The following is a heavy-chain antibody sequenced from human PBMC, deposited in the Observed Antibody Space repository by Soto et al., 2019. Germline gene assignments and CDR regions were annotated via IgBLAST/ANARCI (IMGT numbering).Heavy chain of an antibody. CDR1: GFTFSSYS. Sequence: PGGSLRLSCAASGFTFSSYSMDWVRQAPGKGLEWVSSISSSGSNTYYADSVKGRFTISRDNAKNSLYLQMNSLRAEDTAVYSCARDLLTIFAVVPPPGGFDPWGRGTLVTVSS. V-gene: IGHV3-21*01. J-gene: IGHJ5*02. CDR2: ISSSGSNT. CDR3: ARDLLTIFAVVPPPGGFDP. D-gene: IGHD3-3*01.